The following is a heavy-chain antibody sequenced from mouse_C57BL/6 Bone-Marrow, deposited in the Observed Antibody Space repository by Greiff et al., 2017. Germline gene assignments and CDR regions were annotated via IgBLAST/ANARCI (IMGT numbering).Heavy chain of an antibody. J-gene: IGHJ4*01. V-gene: IGHV5-16*01. Sequence: EVNLVESEGGLVQPGSSMKLSCTASGFTFSDYYMAWVRQVPEKGLEWVANINYDGSSTYYLDTLKSRFIISRDNAKNILYLQMSSLTSEDTATYYCARESYDYGDAMDYWGQGTSVTVSS. CDR2: INYDGSST. D-gene: IGHD2-4*01. CDR3: ARESYDYGDAMDY. CDR1: GFTFSDYY.